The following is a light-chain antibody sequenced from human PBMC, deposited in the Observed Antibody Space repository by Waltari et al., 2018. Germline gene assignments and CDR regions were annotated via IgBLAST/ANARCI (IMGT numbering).Light chain of an antibody. CDR3: CSYAASVHWL. CDR1: SSDVGGYNY. J-gene: IGLJ3*02. CDR2: DVD. V-gene: IGLV2-11*01. Sequence: QSALTQPRSVSGSPAQSVTISCTGTSSDVGGYNYVSWYQQHPGRAPKLIIYDVDKRPSGVPDRFFGSKSGNTASLTISGLQADDESDFYCCSYAASVHWLFGGGTKVTVL.